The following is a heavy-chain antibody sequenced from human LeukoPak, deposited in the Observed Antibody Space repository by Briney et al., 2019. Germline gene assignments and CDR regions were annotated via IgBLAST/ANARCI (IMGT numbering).Heavy chain of an antibody. Sequence: SETLSLTGTVSGGSISDSSYYWGWIRQPPGRGLEWIGSVYYSGSTHYNSSLKSRVTISVDTSKNQFSLRLSSVTAADTAIYYCASPGGGAFDIWGQGTMVTVSS. CDR2: VYYSGST. CDR3: ASPGGGAFDI. V-gene: IGHV4-39*01. CDR1: GGSISDSSYY. D-gene: IGHD3-10*01. J-gene: IGHJ3*02.